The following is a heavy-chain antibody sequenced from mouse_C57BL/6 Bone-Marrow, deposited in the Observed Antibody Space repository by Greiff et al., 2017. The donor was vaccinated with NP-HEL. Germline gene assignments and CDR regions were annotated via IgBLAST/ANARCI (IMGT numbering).Heavy chain of an antibody. J-gene: IGHJ4*01. Sequence: VQLQQSGAELARPGASVKLSCKASGYTFTSYGISWVKQRTGQGLEWIGEIYPRSGNTYYNEKFKGKATLTADKSSSTAYMELRSLTSEDSAVYFCARNDGYYVLAMDYWAQGTSVTVSS. CDR2: IYPRSGNT. CDR3: ARNDGYYVLAMDY. D-gene: IGHD2-3*01. CDR1: GYTFTSYG. V-gene: IGHV1-81*01.